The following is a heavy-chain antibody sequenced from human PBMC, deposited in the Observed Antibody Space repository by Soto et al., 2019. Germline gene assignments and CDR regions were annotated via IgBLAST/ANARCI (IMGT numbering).Heavy chain of an antibody. V-gene: IGHV3-48*02. CDR2: ISSSSSTI. CDR1: GFTFSSYS. CDR3: ARDSDDSSGYYLSYYYYGMDV. D-gene: IGHD3-22*01. J-gene: IGHJ6*02. Sequence: EVQLVESGGGLVQPGGSLRLSCAASGFTFSSYSMNWVRQAPGKGLEWVSYISSSSSTIYYADSVKGRFTISRDNAKNSLYLQMNSLRDEDTAVYYCARDSDDSSGYYLSYYYYGMDVWGQGTTVTVSS.